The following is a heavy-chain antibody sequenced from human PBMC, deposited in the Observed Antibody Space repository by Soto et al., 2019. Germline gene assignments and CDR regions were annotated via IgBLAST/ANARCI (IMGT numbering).Heavy chain of an antibody. Sequence: GGSLRLSCAASGFTFSSYGMHWVRQAPGKGLEWVAVISYDGSNKYYADSVKGRFTISRDNSKNTLYLQMNSLRAEDTAVYYCAKPQVVVAAPDGFDIWGQGTMVTVSS. CDR1: GFTFSSYG. V-gene: IGHV3-30*18. D-gene: IGHD2-15*01. CDR3: AKPQVVVAAPDGFDI. CDR2: ISYDGSNK. J-gene: IGHJ3*02.